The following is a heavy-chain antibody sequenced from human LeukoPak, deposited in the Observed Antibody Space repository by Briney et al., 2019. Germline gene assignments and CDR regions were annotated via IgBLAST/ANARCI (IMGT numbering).Heavy chain of an antibody. CDR3: ARVDSGTYYMPFDY. CDR1: GGSLIPYY. V-gene: IGHV4-59*01. CDR2: IYHSGTT. Sequence: SETLSLTCTVSGGSLIPYYWSWIRQPPGKGLEWIGYIYHSGTTNYSPPLKGRATLSVDTSKNQISLRLSSVTAADTAVYFCARVDSGTYYMPFDYRGQGSLVTVSS. J-gene: IGHJ4*02. D-gene: IGHD1-26*01.